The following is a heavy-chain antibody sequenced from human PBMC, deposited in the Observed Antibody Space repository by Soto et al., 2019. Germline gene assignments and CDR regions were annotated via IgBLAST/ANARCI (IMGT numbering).Heavy chain of an antibody. V-gene: IGHV3-33*08. CDR1: GFTFSSYG. Sequence: GGSLRLSCAASGFTFSSYGMHWVRQAPGKGLEWVAVIWYDGSNKYYADSVKGRFTISRDNSKNTLYLQMNSLRAEDTAVYYCAREAENWNDEHNWFDPWGQGTLVTVSS. CDR2: IWYDGSNK. CDR3: AREAENWNDEHNWFDP. D-gene: IGHD1-1*01. J-gene: IGHJ5*02.